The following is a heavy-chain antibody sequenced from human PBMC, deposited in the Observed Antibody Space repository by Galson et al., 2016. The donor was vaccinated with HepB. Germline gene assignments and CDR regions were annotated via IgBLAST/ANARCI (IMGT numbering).Heavy chain of an antibody. Sequence: SETLSLTCTVSGDSISGYYCNWVRQAPGKGLEWIGYIHTSWSTKYGPSLKSRVTISLDTSKNQFSLNLSSVTAADTAVYYCVTGRGWLPDYWGQGTLVTVSS. V-gene: IGHV4-59*01. D-gene: IGHD3-10*01. CDR1: GDSISGYY. CDR3: VTGRGWLPDY. CDR2: IHTSWST. J-gene: IGHJ4*02.